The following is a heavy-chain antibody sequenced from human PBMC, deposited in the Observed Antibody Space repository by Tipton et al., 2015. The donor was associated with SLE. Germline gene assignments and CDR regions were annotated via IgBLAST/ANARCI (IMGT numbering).Heavy chain of an antibody. Sequence: TLSLTCAVSGGSISSYGYSWSWIRQPPGKGLEWIGYIYQSGATYYNPSLNSRVTISVDRSKNQFSLKLSSVTAADTAVYYCARDPGVVGWVNDAFDIWGQGTMVTVSS. D-gene: IGHD2-15*01. V-gene: IGHV4-30-2*01. CDR1: GGSISSYGYS. CDR2: IYQSGAT. CDR3: ARDPGVVGWVNDAFDI. J-gene: IGHJ3*02.